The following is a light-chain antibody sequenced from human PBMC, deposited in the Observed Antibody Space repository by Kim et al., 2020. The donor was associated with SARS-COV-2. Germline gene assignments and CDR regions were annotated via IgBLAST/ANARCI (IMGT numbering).Light chain of an antibody. J-gene: IGLJ3*02. V-gene: IGLV2-14*03. CDR3: SSYTSNTPHWV. Sequence: GQSITTSCTGTSSDVGGYNYVSWYQQHPDKAPKVMIYDISNRPSGVSNRFSGSKSGNTASLTISGLQAEDEADYYCSSYTSNTPHWVCGGGTQLTVL. CDR1: SSDVGGYNY. CDR2: DIS.